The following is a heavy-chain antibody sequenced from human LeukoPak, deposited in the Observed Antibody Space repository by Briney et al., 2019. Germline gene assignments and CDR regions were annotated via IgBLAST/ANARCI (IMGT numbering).Heavy chain of an antibody. V-gene: IGHV1-3*01. D-gene: IGHD1-7*01. CDR1: GYTFTSYA. CDR3: ARDRVVLTGTTYPDY. J-gene: IGHJ4*02. CDR2: INAGNGNT. Sequence: ASVKVSCKASGYTFTSYAMHWVRQVPGQRLEWMGWINAGNGNTKYSQKFQGRVTMTRDTSTSTVYMELSSLRSEDTAVYYCARDRVVLTGTTYPDYWGQGTLVTVSS.